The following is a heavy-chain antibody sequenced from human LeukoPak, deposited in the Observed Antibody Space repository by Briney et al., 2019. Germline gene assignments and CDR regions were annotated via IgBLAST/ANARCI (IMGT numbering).Heavy chain of an antibody. V-gene: IGHV4-4*02. CDR1: GGSISSSNW. Sequence: SETLSLTCAVSGGSISSSNWWSWVRQPPGKGLGWIGEINHSGSTNYNPSLKSRVTISVGTSKNQFSLKLSSVTAADTAVYYCARQDYDYVWGSYRPGSLDYWGQGTLVTVSS. CDR3: ARQDYDYVWGSYRPGSLDY. CDR2: INHSGST. J-gene: IGHJ4*02. D-gene: IGHD3-16*02.